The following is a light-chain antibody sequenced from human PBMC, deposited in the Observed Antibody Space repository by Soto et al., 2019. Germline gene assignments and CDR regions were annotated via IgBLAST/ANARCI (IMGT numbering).Light chain of an antibody. V-gene: IGLV2-14*01. Sequence: QSALTQPASVSGSPGQSTTISCTGTSSDVGGYNYVSWYQQHPGKAPKLMIYEVSNRPSGVSNRFSGSKSGNTASLTISGLQAEDEPDYYCSSYTSSSTRVFGTGTKVTVL. CDR2: EVS. CDR3: SSYTSSSTRV. CDR1: SSDVGGYNY. J-gene: IGLJ1*01.